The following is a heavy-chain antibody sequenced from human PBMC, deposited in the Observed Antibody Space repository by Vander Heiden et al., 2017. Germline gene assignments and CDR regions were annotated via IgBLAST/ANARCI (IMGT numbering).Heavy chain of an antibody. CDR1: GGPISNHY. V-gene: IGHV4-4*07. J-gene: IGHJ4*02. D-gene: IGHD2-21*01. CDR2: IYNSGST. Sequence: QVQLHESGPRLVKPADTLSPTSNLSGGPISNHYWIRILQPVGQRLEWSGRIYNSGSTNFNPSHRSRVTKSLDTSKNQCSLTLSSLTAAETAVYFCASHRCRGDAYKRYFDYWGQGILVSVSS. CDR3: ASHRCRGDAYKRYFDY.